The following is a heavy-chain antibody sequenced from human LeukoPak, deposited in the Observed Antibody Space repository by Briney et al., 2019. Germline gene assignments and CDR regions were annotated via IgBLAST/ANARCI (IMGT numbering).Heavy chain of an antibody. V-gene: IGHV3-64*01. J-gene: IGHJ4*02. Sequence: PGGSLRLSCGACGFTFSSYAMHWVRQAPGKGLEYVSAISSNGGSTYYANSVKGRFTISRDNSKNTLYLQMGSLRAEDMAVYYCARGVVITTNYFDYWGQGTLVTVSS. D-gene: IGHD3-22*01. CDR1: GFTFSSYA. CDR3: ARGVVITTNYFDY. CDR2: ISSNGGST.